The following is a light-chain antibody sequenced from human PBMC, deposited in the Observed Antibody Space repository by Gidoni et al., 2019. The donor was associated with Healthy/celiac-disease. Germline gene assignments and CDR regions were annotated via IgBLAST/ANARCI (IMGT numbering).Light chain of an antibody. CDR3: QSADSSGTWV. CDR2: KGS. J-gene: IGLJ3*02. CDR1: ALPKQY. V-gene: IGLV3-25*03. Sequence: SYELTQPPSVSVSPGQTARITCSGDALPKQYAYLYQQKPGQAPGLVIYKGSERPSGIPERFSGSSSGTTVTLTISGVQAEDEADYYCQSADSSGTWVFGGGTKLTVL.